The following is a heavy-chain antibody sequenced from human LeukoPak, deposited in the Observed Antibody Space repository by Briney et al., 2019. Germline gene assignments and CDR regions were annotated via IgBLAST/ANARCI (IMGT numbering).Heavy chain of an antibody. J-gene: IGHJ6*03. CDR1: GGSISSYY. V-gene: IGHV4-59*08. Sequence: PSETLSLTCTVSGGSISSYYWSWIRQPPGKGLEWIGYIYYSGSTNYNPSLKSRVTISVDTSKNQFSLKLSSVTAADTAVYYCARQGRSAFYYYYYMDVWGKGTTVIVSS. CDR3: ARQGRSAFYYYYYMDV. D-gene: IGHD3-3*01. CDR2: IYYSGST.